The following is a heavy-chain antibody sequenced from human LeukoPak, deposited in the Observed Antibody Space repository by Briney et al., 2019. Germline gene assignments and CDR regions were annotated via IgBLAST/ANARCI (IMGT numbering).Heavy chain of an antibody. V-gene: IGHV1-69*05. CDR3: ARDAYCSGGSCYIY. J-gene: IGHJ4*02. CDR2: IIPIFGTA. CDR1: GGTFSSYA. D-gene: IGHD2-15*01. Sequence: SVKVSCKASGGTFSSYAISWVRQAPGQGLEWMGGIIPIFGTANYAQKFQGRVTITTDESTSTAYMELSSLTAEDTAVYYCARDAYCSGGSCYIYWGQGTLVTVSS.